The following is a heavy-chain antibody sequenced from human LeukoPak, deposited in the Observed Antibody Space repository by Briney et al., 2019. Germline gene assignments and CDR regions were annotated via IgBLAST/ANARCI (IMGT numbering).Heavy chain of an antibody. V-gene: IGHV3-30-3*01. CDR2: MSDDGSEK. J-gene: IGHJ4*02. D-gene: IGHD2-15*01. CDR3: AREADSGYYRTVDY. CDR1: GFTLSRFA. Sequence: HGGSLRLSCTASGFTLSRFAMHWVRQAPGKGLEWLGHMSDDGSEKHYVDSVRGRFTISRDPSKNTLYLEMTSLRTEDTAAYYCAREADSGYYRTVDYWGQGTMVTVS.